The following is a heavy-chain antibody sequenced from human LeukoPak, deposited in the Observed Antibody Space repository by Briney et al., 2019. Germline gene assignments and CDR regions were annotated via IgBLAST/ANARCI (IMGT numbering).Heavy chain of an antibody. J-gene: IGHJ6*03. CDR2: IYHSGST. V-gene: IGHV4-4*02. Sequence: PSETLSLTCAVSGGSISSSYWWTWVRQPPGKGLEWIGEIYHSGSTNYNPSLKSRVTISVDTSKNQFSLKLSSVTAADTAVYYCARGDLKEVMVRGLNYYYYYMDVWGKGTTVTVSS. CDR1: GGSISSSYW. D-gene: IGHD3-10*01. CDR3: ARGDLKEVMVRGLNYYYYYMDV.